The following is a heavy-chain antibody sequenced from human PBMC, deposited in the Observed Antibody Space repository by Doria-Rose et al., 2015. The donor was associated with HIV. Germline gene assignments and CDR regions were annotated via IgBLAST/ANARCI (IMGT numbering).Heavy chain of an antibody. CDR3: ARGGIDYRSYYFDY. Sequence: LMKPSQTLSLTCTVSGGSISSGYYYWSWIRQPPGKGLEWIGYIYYSGSTYYNPSLKSRVTISVDTSKNQFSLKLSSVTAADTAVYYCARGGIDYRSYYFDYWGQGTLVTVSS. CDR1: GGSISSGYYY. J-gene: IGHJ4*02. V-gene: IGHV4-30-4*08. D-gene: IGHD4-4*01. CDR2: IYYSGST.